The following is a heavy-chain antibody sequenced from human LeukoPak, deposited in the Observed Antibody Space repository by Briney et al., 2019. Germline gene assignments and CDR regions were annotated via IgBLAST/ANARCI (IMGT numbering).Heavy chain of an antibody. J-gene: IGHJ4*02. CDR3: ARNDYYGSGSYYSPLGY. CDR2: ISAYNGNT. Sequence: ASVTVSCKASGGTFSSHAISWVRQAPGQGLEWMGWISAYNGNTNYAQKLQGRVTMTTDTSTSTAYMELRSLRSDDTAVYYCARNDYYGSGSYYSPLGYWGQGTLVTVSS. CDR1: GGTFSSHA. D-gene: IGHD3-10*01. V-gene: IGHV1-18*01.